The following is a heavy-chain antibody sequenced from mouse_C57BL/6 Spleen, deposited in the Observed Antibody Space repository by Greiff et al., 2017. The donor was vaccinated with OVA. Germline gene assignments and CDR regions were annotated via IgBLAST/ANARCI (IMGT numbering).Heavy chain of an antibody. D-gene: IGHD4-1*01. CDR1: GYTFTDYN. Sequence: EVQLQQSGPELVKPGASVKISCKASGYTFTDYNMDWVKQSHGKSLEWIGDINPNNGGTIYNQKFKGKATLTVDKSSSTAYMELRSLTSEDTACYYCARNLGPYCFDYWGQGTTLTVSS. V-gene: IGHV1-18*01. CDR3: ARNLGPYCFDY. CDR2: INPNNGGT. J-gene: IGHJ2*01.